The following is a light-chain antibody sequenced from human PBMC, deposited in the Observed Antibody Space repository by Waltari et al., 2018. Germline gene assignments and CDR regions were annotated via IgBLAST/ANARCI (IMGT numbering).Light chain of an antibody. Sequence: DIQMTQSQSSLSASVRERVTITCQASQDISKYLSWYQQKPGKAPKLLIYGASNLETGVPSRFSGSGSRTDFTFTISSLQPEDVATYYCQQYDNLPVTFGQGTKVEIK. CDR2: GAS. CDR3: QQYDNLPVT. V-gene: IGKV1-33*01. CDR1: QDISKY. J-gene: IGKJ1*01.